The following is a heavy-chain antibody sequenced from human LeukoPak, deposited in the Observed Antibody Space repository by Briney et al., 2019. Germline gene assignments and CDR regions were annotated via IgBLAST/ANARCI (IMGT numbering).Heavy chain of an antibody. D-gene: IGHD4/OR15-4a*01. J-gene: IGHJ3*02. CDR3: AKVSLNMVNDAFDI. CDR2: ISDSGDTT. V-gene: IGHV3-23*01. Sequence: PGGSLRLSCAASGFSFTNYAMTWVRQAPGKGLEWVSVISDSGDTTYYADSVKGRFTISRDNSKNTLYLQMNSLRAEDTAMYYCAKVSLNMVNDAFDIWGQGTMVSVSS. CDR1: GFSFTNYA.